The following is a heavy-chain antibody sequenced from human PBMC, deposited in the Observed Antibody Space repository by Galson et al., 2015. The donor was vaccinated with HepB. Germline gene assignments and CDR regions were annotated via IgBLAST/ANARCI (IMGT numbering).Heavy chain of an antibody. CDR1: GGSISSHY. V-gene: IGHV4-59*11. CDR2: IYHSGST. Sequence: SETLSLTCTVSGGSISSHYWSWVRQPPGKGLEWVGCIYHSGSTNYNPSLKTRLTISLDASKKQLSLKVMSVTAADTAVYYCARLGRGYSGQDSEAFDIWGQGAVVTVSS. CDR3: ARLGRGYSGQDSEAFDI. J-gene: IGHJ3*02. D-gene: IGHD5-12*01.